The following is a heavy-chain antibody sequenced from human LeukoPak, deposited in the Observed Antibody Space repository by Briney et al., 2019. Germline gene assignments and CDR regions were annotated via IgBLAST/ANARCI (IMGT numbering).Heavy chain of an antibody. J-gene: IGHJ4*02. D-gene: IGHD6-19*01. CDR1: GYTFTYYY. V-gene: IGHV1-46*04. Sequence: ASVTVSCKASGYTFTYYYMYWVRQAPGQGLEWMGLINPSGGSTSYVQGLQGRVTMTRDTSTSTVYMELSSLRSEDTAVYYCARGPYSSGWYGLDYWGQGTLVTVSS. CDR2: INPSGGST. CDR3: ARGPYSSGWYGLDY.